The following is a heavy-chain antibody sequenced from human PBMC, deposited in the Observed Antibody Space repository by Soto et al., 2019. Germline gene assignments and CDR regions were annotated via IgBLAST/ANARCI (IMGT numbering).Heavy chain of an antibody. V-gene: IGHV1-18*01. J-gene: IGHJ5*02. CDR3: ASVDSDQALHWFDH. CDR2: ISAYNGNT. Sequence: QVQMVQSGAAVKKPGSSVQVSCKASGYTFTSYVISWVRQAPGQGLEWMGWISAYNGNTNYAQKLQGRVTMTTDTSTSTAYMEMRSLRSDDTAVYYCASVDSDQALHWFDHWCQGTLVTVSS. D-gene: IGHD2-2*01. CDR1: GYTFTSYV.